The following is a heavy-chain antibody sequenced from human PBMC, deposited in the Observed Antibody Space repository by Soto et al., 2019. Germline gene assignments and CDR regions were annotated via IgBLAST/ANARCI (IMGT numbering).Heavy chain of an antibody. CDR3: AKGMGVFDIANFDY. V-gene: IGHV3-23*01. D-gene: IGHD2-15*01. J-gene: IGHJ4*02. CDR1: GFTFSNYA. CDR2: ISGSGGST. Sequence: EVQLLESGGGLVQPGGSLRLSCAASGFTFSNYAMSWVRQAPGKGLEWVSTISGSGGSTYFADSVKGRFTISRDNSNNTLYLQMNSLRAEDTAIYYCAKGMGVFDIANFDYWGQGTLVTVSS.